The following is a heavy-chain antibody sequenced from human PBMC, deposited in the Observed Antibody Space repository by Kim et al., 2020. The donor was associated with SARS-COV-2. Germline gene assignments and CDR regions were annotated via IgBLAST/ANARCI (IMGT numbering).Heavy chain of an antibody. V-gene: IGHV4-39*01. CDR1: GGSISSSSYY. CDR3: ARRTYCGGDCYYYGMDV. Sequence: SETLSLTCTVSGGSISSSSYYWGWIRQPPGKGLEWIGSIYYSGSTYYNPSLKSRVTISVDTSKNQFSLKLSSVTAADTAVYYCARRTYCGGDCYYYGMDVWGQGTTVTVSS. CDR2: IYYSGST. D-gene: IGHD2-21*02. J-gene: IGHJ6*02.